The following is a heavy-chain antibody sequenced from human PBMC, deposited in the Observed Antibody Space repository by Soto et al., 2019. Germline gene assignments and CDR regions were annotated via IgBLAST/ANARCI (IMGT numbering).Heavy chain of an antibody. Sequence: GESLKISCKASGYSFTSYWIVWVRQMPGKGLEWMGIIYPGGSDTRYSPSFQDQVTISADKSITTAYLQWSSLKASDTAIYYCARSTNPFVGSGSSHWGQGTLVTVSS. V-gene: IGHV5-51*01. CDR1: GYSFTSYW. CDR3: ARSTNPFVGSGSSH. D-gene: IGHD3-10*01. J-gene: IGHJ4*01. CDR2: IYPGGSDT.